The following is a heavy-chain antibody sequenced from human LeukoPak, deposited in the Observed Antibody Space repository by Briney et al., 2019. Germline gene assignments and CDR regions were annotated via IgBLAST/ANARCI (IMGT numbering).Heavy chain of an antibody. Sequence: GGSLRLSCGASGFYFSGYAMNWVRQAPGKGLEWVSSINSGSTYMYYADSVKGRFTISRDNAKNSLHLQMDSLRAEDTAVYFRARVEATTGRNYHYYYMDVWGKGTTVIVSS. CDR1: GFYFSGYA. D-gene: IGHD1-1*01. CDR3: ARVEATTGRNYHYYYMDV. J-gene: IGHJ6*03. CDR2: INSGSTYM. V-gene: IGHV3-21*01.